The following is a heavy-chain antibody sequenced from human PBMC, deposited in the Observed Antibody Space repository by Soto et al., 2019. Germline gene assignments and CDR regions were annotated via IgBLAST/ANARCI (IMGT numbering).Heavy chain of an antibody. V-gene: IGHV3-23*01. CDR1: GFTFNNYA. CDR3: AKDPDPTIAASYDY. CDR2: ISGSGTST. J-gene: IGHJ4*02. D-gene: IGHD6-6*01. Sequence: EVQLLESGGGLVQPGGSLRLSCAASGFTFNNYALTWVRQAPGKGLDWVSVISGSGTSTYYADSGKGRFTISRDNSKNTLYLQMNSLRAEDTAVYYCAKDPDPTIAASYDYWGQGTLVTVSS.